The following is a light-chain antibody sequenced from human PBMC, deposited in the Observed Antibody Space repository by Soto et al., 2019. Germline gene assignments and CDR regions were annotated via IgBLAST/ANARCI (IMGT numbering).Light chain of an antibody. CDR1: QSVSSN. J-gene: IGKJ5*01. Sequence: EIVMTQSPATLSVSPGERATLSCRASQSVSSNLAWYQQKPGQAPRPLIYGASSRATGIPDRFSGSGSGTDFTLTISRLEPEDFAMFYCQQYGSSITFGQGTRLEIK. CDR2: GAS. V-gene: IGKV3-20*01. CDR3: QQYGSSIT.